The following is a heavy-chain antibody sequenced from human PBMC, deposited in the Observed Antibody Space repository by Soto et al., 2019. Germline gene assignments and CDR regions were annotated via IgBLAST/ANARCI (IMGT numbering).Heavy chain of an antibody. J-gene: IGHJ4*02. Sequence: SETLSLTCAVSGVSISSGYYWAWIRQPPGKGQEWIASIYHTGTTYYNPSLESRVTISVDTSRNQFSLRLSSVTATDSAVYYCARPDTVGYYQYFGQVIPVTVSS. D-gene: IGHD2-15*01. V-gene: IGHV4-38-2*01. CDR3: ARPDTVGYYQY. CDR2: IYHTGTT. CDR1: GVSISSGYY.